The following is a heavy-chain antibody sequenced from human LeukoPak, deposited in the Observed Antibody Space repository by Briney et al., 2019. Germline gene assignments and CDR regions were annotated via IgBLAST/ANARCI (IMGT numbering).Heavy chain of an antibody. V-gene: IGHV1-8*01. CDR3: ARSREQRANTREFDY. CDR1: GYTFTSYD. D-gene: IGHD1/OR15-1a*01. J-gene: IGHJ4*02. CDR2: MNPNSGNK. Sequence: GASVTVSCKASGYTFTSYDINWVRQAPGQGREWMGWMNPNSGNKGYAQKFQGRVTMTRNTSISTACMELSSLRSEDTAVYYCARSREQRANTREFDYWGQGTLVTVSS.